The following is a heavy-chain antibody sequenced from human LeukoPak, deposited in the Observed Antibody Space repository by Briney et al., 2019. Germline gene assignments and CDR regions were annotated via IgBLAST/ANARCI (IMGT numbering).Heavy chain of an antibody. V-gene: IGHV3-21*01. CDR3: ARVRSSSWYWDY. Sequence: PGGSLRLSCAASGFTFSSYSMNWVRQAPGKGLEWVSSISSSSSYIYYADSVKGRFTISRDNAKNSLYLQMNSLRAEDTAVYYCARVRSSSWYWDYWGQGTLVTVSS. CDR1: GFTFSSYS. J-gene: IGHJ4*02. D-gene: IGHD6-13*01. CDR2: ISSSSSYI.